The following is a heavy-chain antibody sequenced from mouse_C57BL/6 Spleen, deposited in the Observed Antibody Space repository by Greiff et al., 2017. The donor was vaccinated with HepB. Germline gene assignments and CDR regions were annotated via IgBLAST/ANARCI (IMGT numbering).Heavy chain of an antibody. V-gene: IGHV1-62-2*01. CDR3: ARHVTVVAFNSDYYAMDY. CDR2: FYPGSGSI. D-gene: IGHD1-1*01. CDR1: GYTFTEYT. J-gene: IGHJ4*01. Sequence: VQGVESGAELVKPGASVKLSCKASGYTFTEYTIHWVKQRSGQGLEWIGWFYPGSGSIKYNEKFKDKATLTADKSSSTVYMELSRLTSEDSAVYFCARHVTVVAFNSDYYAMDYWGQGTSVTVSS.